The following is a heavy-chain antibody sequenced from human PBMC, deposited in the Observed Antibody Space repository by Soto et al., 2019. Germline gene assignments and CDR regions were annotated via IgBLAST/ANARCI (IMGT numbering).Heavy chain of an antibody. CDR3: ARHGVDITIFWY. CDR1: GGSISSSSYY. Sequence: QLQLQESGPGLVKPSETLSLTCTVSGGSISSSSYYWSWIRQPPGKGLEWIGSIYYSGSTHYNPSLKSRVTISVDTSKNQFSLKLSSVTAADTAVYYCARHGVDITIFWYWGQGTLVTVSS. V-gene: IGHV4-39*01. CDR2: IYYSGST. J-gene: IGHJ4*02. D-gene: IGHD3-9*01.